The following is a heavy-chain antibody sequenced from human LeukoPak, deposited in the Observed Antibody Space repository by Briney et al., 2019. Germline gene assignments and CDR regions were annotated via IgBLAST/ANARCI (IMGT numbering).Heavy chain of an antibody. J-gene: IGHJ4*02. D-gene: IGHD1-26*01. V-gene: IGHV4-39*01. CDR2: LYYSGST. CDR1: GASFSSSTYY. CDR3: AKGGTWGVYSGSYYCRDYFDY. Sequence: SETLSLTCTVSGASFSSSTYYWGWIPQPPGKGLEGIGSLYYSGSTYYNPSIKSRVTMSVDTSKNQFSLKLSSVAAADMAVYYCAKGGTWGVYSGSYYCRDYFDYWGQGTLVTVSS.